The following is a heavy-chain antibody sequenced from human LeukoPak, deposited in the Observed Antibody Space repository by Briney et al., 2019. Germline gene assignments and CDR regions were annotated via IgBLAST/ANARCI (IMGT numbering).Heavy chain of an antibody. J-gene: IGHJ4*02. D-gene: IGHD5-24*01. CDR2: ISSSSSPI. Sequence: SGGSLRPSCAVSGFTFSNYRMNWVSQAPGKGLEWVSYISSSSSPIYYADSVKGRFAISRDNAKNSLYLQMNSLRAEDTAVDYCARERDESYWGQGTMVTVSS. CDR3: ARERDESY. CDR1: GFTFSNYR. V-gene: IGHV3-48*01.